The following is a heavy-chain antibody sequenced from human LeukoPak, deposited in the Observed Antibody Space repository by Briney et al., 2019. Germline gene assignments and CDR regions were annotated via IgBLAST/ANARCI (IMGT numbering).Heavy chain of an antibody. CDR1: GGSISGYY. CDR2: VYYSENT. D-gene: IGHD6-19*01. V-gene: IGHV4-59*08. J-gene: IGHJ4*02. CDR3: TRRVAVTGTSKAYFDY. Sequence: SETLSLTCSVSGGSISGYYWSWIRQPPGKELEWIGYVYYSENTKYNTSLESRVTISLDTSKNQFSLKLNSVTTADTAVYFCTRRVAVTGTSKAYFDYWGQGILVTVSS.